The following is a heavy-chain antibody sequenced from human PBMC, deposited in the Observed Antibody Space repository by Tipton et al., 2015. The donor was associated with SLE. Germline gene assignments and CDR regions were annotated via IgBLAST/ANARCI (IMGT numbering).Heavy chain of an antibody. CDR1: GFTVSRYY. CDR2: ISYSGST. CDR3: ARDVGGYNTGWFPYYFDY. Sequence: LRLSCAASGFTVSRYYMSWVRQAPGKGLEWIGYISYSGSTNYNSSLKSRLTISVDTSKNQFSLKLSSVTAADTAVYYCARDVGGYNTGWFPYYFDYWGQGTLVTVSS. D-gene: IGHD2-8*02. V-gene: IGHV4-31*02. J-gene: IGHJ4*02.